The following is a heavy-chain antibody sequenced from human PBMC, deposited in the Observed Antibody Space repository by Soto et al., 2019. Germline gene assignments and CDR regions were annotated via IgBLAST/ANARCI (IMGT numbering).Heavy chain of an antibody. CDR2: ISSSSSYT. Sequence: GGSLRLSCAASGFTFSDYYMSWIRQAPGKGLEWVSYISSSSSYTNYADSVKGRFTISRDNAKNSLYLQMNSLRAEDTAVYYCARDLYYYGSGSYFPEEYNWFDPWGQGTLVTVSS. CDR3: ARDLYYYGSGSYFPEEYNWFDP. J-gene: IGHJ5*02. CDR1: GFTFSDYY. V-gene: IGHV3-11*06. D-gene: IGHD3-10*01.